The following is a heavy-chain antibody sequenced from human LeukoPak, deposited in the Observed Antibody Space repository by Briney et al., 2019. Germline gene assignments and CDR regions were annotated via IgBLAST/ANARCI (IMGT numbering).Heavy chain of an antibody. CDR2: IYYSGST. J-gene: IGHJ2*01. V-gene: IGHV4-59*01. D-gene: IGHD6-13*01. CDR3: ARAVAAAGTHWYFDL. Sequence: PSETLSLTCTVSGGSISSYYWSRIRQPPGKGLEWIGYIYYSGSTNYNPSLKSRVTISVDTSKNQFSLKLSSVTAADTAVYYCARAVAAAGTHWYFDLWGRGTLVTVSS. CDR1: GGSISSYY.